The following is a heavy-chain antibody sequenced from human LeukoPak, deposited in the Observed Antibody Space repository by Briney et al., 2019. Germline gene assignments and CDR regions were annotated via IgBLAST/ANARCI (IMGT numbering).Heavy chain of an antibody. J-gene: IGHJ4*02. V-gene: IGHV4-59*12. CDR2: IYYSGST. D-gene: IGHD5-12*01. CDR3: ARVSPKATGFDY. CDR1: GGSISSYY. Sequence: SETLSLTCTVSGGSISSYYWSWIRQPPGKGLEWIGYIYYSGSTNYNPSLKSRVTISVDTSKNQFSLKLSSVTAADTAVYYCARVSPKATGFDYWGQGTLVTVSS.